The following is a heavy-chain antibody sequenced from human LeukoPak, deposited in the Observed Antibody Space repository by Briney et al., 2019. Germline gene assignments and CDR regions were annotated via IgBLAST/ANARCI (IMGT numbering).Heavy chain of an antibody. V-gene: IGHV4-30-2*01. Sequence: PSETLSLTCAVSGGSISSGGYSWSWTRQPPGKGLEWIGYIYHSGSTYYNPSLKSRVTISVDRSKNQFSLKLSSVTAADTAVYYCARNSNPLYYGMGVWGQGTTVTVSS. CDR1: GGSISSGGYS. CDR2: IYHSGST. CDR3: ARNSNPLYYGMGV. D-gene: IGHD4-11*01. J-gene: IGHJ6*02.